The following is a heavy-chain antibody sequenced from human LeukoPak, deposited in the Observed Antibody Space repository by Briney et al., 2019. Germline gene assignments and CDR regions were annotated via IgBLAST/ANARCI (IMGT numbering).Heavy chain of an antibody. D-gene: IGHD6-13*01. CDR3: ARVGSSSSWDY. J-gene: IGHJ4*02. CDR1: GFTFSNYA. V-gene: IGHV3-64*01. Sequence: GGSLRLSCAASGFTFSNYAMHWVRQAPGKGLKYVSAISSNGGSTYYANSVKGRFTISRDNSKNTLYLQMGSLRAEDMAVYYCARVGSSSSWDYWGQGTLVTVSS. CDR2: ISSNGGST.